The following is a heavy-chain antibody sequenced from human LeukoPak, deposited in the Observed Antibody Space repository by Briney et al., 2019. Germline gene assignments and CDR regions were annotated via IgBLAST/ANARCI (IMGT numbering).Heavy chain of an antibody. CDR2: IYYSGST. J-gene: IGHJ6*02. V-gene: IGHV4-31*03. D-gene: IGHD2-21*02. CDR3: ARAYCGGDCYFYYHYGMDV. Sequence: SQTLSLTCTVSGGSISSGGYYWSWIRQHPGKGLEWIGYIYYSGSTYYNPSLKSRVTISVDTSKNQFSLKLSSVTAADTAVYYCARAYCGGDCYFYYHYGMDVWGQGTTVTVSS. CDR1: GGSISSGGYY.